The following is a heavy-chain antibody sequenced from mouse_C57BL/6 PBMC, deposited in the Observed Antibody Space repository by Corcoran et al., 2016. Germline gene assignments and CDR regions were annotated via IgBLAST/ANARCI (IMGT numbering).Heavy chain of an antibody. V-gene: IGHV9-3*01. D-gene: IGHD1-1*01. CDR2: INTYSGVP. J-gene: IGHJ2*01. Sequence: QIQLVQSGPELKKPGETVKISCKASGYTFTTYGMSWVKQAPGKGLKWMGWINTYSGVPTYADDFKGRFAFSLETSASTAYLQINNLKNEDTATYFCARGPGSSYAFDYWGPGTTPTVSS. CDR1: GYTFTTYG. CDR3: ARGPGSSYAFDY.